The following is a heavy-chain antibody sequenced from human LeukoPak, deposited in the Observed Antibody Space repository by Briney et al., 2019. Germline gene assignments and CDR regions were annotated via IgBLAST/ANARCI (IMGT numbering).Heavy chain of an antibody. CDR3: AREKPYNWNGGGFDP. CDR2: IYYSGST. V-gene: IGHV4-61*01. J-gene: IGHJ5*01. CDR1: GGSISSSSYY. Sequence: SETLSLTCTVSGGSISSSSYYWSWIRQPPGKGLEWIGYIYYSGSTNYNPSLKSRVTISVDTSKNQFSLKLSSVTAADTAVYYCAREKPYNWNGGGFDPWGQGTLVTVPS. D-gene: IGHD1-20*01.